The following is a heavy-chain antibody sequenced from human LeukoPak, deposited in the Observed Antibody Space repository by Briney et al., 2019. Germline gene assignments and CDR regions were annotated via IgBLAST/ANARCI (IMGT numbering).Heavy chain of an antibody. CDR2: ISYDGSNK. CDR1: GFTFSSYA. Sequence: GGSLRLSCAASGFTFSSYAMHWVRQAPGKGLEWVAVISYDGSNKYYADSVKGRFTISRDNSKNTLYLQMNSLRAEDTAVYYCAREPLAYCGGDCYVLWGQGTLVTVSS. D-gene: IGHD2-21*02. J-gene: IGHJ4*02. CDR3: AREPLAYCGGDCYVL. V-gene: IGHV3-30-3*01.